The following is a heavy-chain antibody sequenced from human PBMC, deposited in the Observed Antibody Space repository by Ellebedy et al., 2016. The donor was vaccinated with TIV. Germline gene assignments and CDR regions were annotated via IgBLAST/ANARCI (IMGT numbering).Heavy chain of an antibody. CDR3: ARDSGLRPGYGSSYFDA. CDR1: GFTFSRYA. CDR2: ISGGGGTT. J-gene: IGHJ4*02. D-gene: IGHD3-10*01. V-gene: IGHV3-23*01. Sequence: GGSLRLXCAASGFTFSRYAMSWVRQAPGKGLEWLSAISGGGGTTNYADSVEGRFTISKDRAKDTLFLQMNSLRVEDTGVYYCARDSGLRPGYGSSYFDAWGPGTLVTVGS.